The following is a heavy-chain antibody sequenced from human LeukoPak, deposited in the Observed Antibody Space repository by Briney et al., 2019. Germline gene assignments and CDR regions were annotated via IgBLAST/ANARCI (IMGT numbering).Heavy chain of an antibody. CDR2: IYHSGST. J-gene: IGHJ4*02. Sequence: SGTLSLTCAVSGGSNSSSNWWSWVRQPPGKGLEWIGEIYHSGSTNYNPSLKSRVTISVDTSKNQFSLKLSSVTAADTAVYYCARHTTTPDSYLAYWGQGTLVTVSS. V-gene: IGHV4-4*02. CDR3: ARHTTTPDSYLAY. D-gene: IGHD1-1*01. CDR1: GGSNSSSNW.